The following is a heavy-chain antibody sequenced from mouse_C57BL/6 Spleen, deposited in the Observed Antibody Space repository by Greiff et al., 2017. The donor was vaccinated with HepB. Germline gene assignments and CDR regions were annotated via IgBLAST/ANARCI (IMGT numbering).Heavy chain of an antibody. D-gene: IGHD1-1*01. Sequence: QVQLQQPGAELVMPGASVKLSCKASGYTFTSYWMHWVKQRPGQGLEWIGEIDPSDSYTNYNQKFKGKSTLTVDKSSITAYMQLSSLTSEDSAVYYCARYYGSSYFYAMDYWGQGTSVTVSS. J-gene: IGHJ4*01. CDR3: ARYYGSSYFYAMDY. CDR1: GYTFTSYW. V-gene: IGHV1-69*01. CDR2: IDPSDSYT.